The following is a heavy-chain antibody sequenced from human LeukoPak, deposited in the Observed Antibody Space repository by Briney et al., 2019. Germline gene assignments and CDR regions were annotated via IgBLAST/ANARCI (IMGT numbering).Heavy chain of an antibody. CDR1: GFTFSNAW. CDR2: IKSKTDGGTT. CDR3: TTWGGGSSSRRNSWLGYYYYYMDV. Sequence: GGSLRLSCAASGFTFSNAWMSWVRQVPGKGLEWVGRIKSKTDGGTTDYAAPVKGRFTISRDDSKNTLYLQMNSLKTEDTAVYYCTTWGGGSSSRRNSWLGYYYYYMDVWGKGTTVTVSS. D-gene: IGHD2-15*01. J-gene: IGHJ6*03. V-gene: IGHV3-15*01.